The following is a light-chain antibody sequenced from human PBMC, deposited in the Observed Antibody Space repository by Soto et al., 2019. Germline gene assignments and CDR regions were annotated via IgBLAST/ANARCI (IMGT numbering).Light chain of an antibody. V-gene: IGLV2-14*01. CDR3: SSYTSSSTHWV. CDR2: EVS. CDR1: SSDVGGYNY. Sequence: QSALTQPASVSGSPGQSITISCTGTSSDVGGYNYVSWYQQHPGTAPKLMIYEVSNRPSGVSNRFSGSKSGNTASLTISGLQAEDEADYYCSSYTSSSTHWVFGGGTKVTVL. J-gene: IGLJ3*02.